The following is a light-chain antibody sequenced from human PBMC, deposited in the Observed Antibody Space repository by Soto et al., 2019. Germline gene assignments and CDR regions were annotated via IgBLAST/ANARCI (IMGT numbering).Light chain of an antibody. Sequence: TVMTQSPDTLSVSPGERVTLSCRASQSVNTNLAWYQQKPGQGPRLLVHGASTRATGIPARFSGSGSGTEFALTISSRQSEDFAVYHCQQYNNWPPAFGQGTKVEMK. CDR2: GAS. J-gene: IGKJ1*01. CDR3: QQYNNWPPA. V-gene: IGKV3-15*01. CDR1: QSVNTN.